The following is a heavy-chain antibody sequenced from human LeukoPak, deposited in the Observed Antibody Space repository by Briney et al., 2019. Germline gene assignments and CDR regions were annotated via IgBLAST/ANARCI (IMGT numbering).Heavy chain of an antibody. CDR2: ISSSSSYI. Sequence: GGSLRLSCAASGFSFSSYEMNWVRQAPGKGLEWVSSISSSSSYIYYADSVKGRFTISRDNAKNSLYLQMNSLRAEDTAVYYCARDNGYYYYYGMDVWGQGTTVTVSS. CDR1: GFSFSSYE. J-gene: IGHJ6*02. CDR3: ARDNGYYYYYGMDV. V-gene: IGHV3-21*01.